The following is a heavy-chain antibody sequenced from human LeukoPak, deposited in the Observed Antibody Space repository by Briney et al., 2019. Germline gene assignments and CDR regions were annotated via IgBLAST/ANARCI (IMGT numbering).Heavy chain of an antibody. D-gene: IGHD6-19*01. J-gene: IGHJ4*02. Sequence: GGSLRLSCAASGFTFSKYWKLWVRHAPGQGLESVSRINIDGTVTTYADSVKGRFTVSRDNADNTMFLQMNSVRDENTAVYYCATKQWLAPPPDSWGQGTPVTVSS. CDR2: INIDGTVT. CDR1: GFTFSKYW. CDR3: ATKQWLAPPPDS. V-gene: IGHV3-74*01.